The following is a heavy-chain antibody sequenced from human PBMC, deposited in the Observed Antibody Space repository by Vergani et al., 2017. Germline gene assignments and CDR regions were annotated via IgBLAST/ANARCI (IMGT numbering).Heavy chain of an antibody. CDR3: AKPMTDSSGWDY. V-gene: IGHV3-23*01. CDR2: ISGSGGST. Sequence: VQLLESGGGLVQPGGSLRLSCAASGFTFSSYAMSWVRQAPGKGLEWVSAISGSGGSTYYADSVKGRFTISRDNSKNTLYLQMNNLRAEDTAVYYCAKPMTDSSGWDYWGQGTLVTVSS. D-gene: IGHD6-19*01. J-gene: IGHJ4*02. CDR1: GFTFSSYA.